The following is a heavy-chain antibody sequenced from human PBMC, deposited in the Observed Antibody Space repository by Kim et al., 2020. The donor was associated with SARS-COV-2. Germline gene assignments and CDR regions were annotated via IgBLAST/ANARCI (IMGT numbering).Heavy chain of an antibody. CDR3: AKDGFRRPLPYGMDV. Sequence: DSVKGRVTIARDNSKNTLYLQMNSLRAEDTAVYYCAKDGFRRPLPYGMDVWGQGTTVTVSS. J-gene: IGHJ6*02. V-gene: IGHV3-23*01. D-gene: IGHD3-10*01.